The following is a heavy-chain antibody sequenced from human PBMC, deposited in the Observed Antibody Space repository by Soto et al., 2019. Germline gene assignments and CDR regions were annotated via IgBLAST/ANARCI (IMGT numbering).Heavy chain of an antibody. D-gene: IGHD2-2*01. CDR3: ARESESFVVVPRYYYYYYYMDV. CDR1: GFTFSSYW. V-gene: IGHV3-7*01. Sequence: GGSLRLSCAASGFTFSSYWMSWVRQAPGKGLEWVANIKQDGSEKYYVDSVKGRFTISRDNAKNSLYLQMNSLRAEDTAVYYCARESESFVVVPRYYYYYYYMDVWGKGTTVTVSS. J-gene: IGHJ6*03. CDR2: IKQDGSEK.